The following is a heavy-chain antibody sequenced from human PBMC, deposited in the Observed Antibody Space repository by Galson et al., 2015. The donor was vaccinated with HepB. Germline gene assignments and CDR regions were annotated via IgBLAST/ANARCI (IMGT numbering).Heavy chain of an antibody. Sequence: LRLSCAASGFTFSDYYMSWIRQPPGKGLEWIGEINHSGSTDYNPSLKSRVTISLDTSKNQFSLKLSSVTAADTAVYYCANQLGYSSSWYGAFDIWGQGTMVTVSS. CDR3: ANQLGYSSSWYGAFDI. J-gene: IGHJ3*02. CDR1: GFTFSDYY. D-gene: IGHD6-13*01. CDR2: INHSGST. V-gene: IGHV4-34*08.